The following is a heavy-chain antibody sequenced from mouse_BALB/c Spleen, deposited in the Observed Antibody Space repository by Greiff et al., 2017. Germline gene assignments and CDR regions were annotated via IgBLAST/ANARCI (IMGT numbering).Heavy chain of an antibody. V-gene: IGHV3-2*02. CDR3: AREDYDSCAY. D-gene: IGHD2-4*01. CDR2: ISYSGST. J-gene: IGHJ3*01. CDR1: GYSITSDYA. Sequence: VQLQQSGPGLVKPSQSLSLTCTVTGYSITSDYAWNWIRQFPGNKLEWMGYISYSGSTSYNPSLKSRISITRDTSKNQFFLQLNSVTTEDTATYYCAREDYDSCAYWGQGTLVTVSA.